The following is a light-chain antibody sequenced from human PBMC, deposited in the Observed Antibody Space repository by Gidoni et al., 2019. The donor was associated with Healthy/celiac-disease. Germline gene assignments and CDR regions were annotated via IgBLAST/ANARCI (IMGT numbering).Light chain of an antibody. V-gene: IGKV1-39*01. CDR3: HQSYSTSWIT. Sequence: DIQMTKSPSYLPASVVDRVTITCRASQSISSYLTWYQHKPGKAPKLLIYAASSVKSGVPSRFSGSGSGTVCTLTISSLQPEDLATYYCHQSYSTSWITFGQGTRLEIK. J-gene: IGKJ5*01. CDR1: QSISSY. CDR2: AAS.